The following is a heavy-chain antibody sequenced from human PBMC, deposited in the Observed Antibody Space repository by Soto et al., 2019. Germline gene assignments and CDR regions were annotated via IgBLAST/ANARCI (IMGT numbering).Heavy chain of an antibody. V-gene: IGHV3-30-3*01. Sequence: GGSLRLSCAASGFTFSSYAMHWVRQAPGKGLEWVAVISYDGSNKYYADSVKGRFTISRDNSKNTRYLQMNSLGAEDTAVYYCARDGGNIGITIFGVVLNGWFDPWGQGTLVTVSS. CDR3: ARDGGNIGITIFGVVLNGWFDP. D-gene: IGHD3-3*01. CDR1: GFTFSSYA. CDR2: ISYDGSNK. J-gene: IGHJ5*02.